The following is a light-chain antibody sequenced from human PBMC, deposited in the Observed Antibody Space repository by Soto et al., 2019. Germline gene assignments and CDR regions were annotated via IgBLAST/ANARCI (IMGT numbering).Light chain of an antibody. CDR1: QSISNR. CDR2: KAS. CDR3: QQYYNYPLT. J-gene: IGKJ1*01. V-gene: IGKV1-5*03. Sequence: DIQMTQSPSTLSASVGDRVTITCRASQSISNRLAWYQQTPGKAPKLLIFKASTSQSGVPSNFCGSGSGTEFTLTISSLQPGDFATYYCQQYYNYPLTFGQGTKVEV.